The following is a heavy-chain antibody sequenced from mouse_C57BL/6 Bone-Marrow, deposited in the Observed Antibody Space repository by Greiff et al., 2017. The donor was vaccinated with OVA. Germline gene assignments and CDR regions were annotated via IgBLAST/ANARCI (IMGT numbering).Heavy chain of an antibody. CDR2: INPSSGYT. J-gene: IGHJ3*01. CDR3: ARKDYYGSSYVAWVY. D-gene: IGHD1-1*01. V-gene: IGHV1-4*01. Sequence: VQLQQSGAELARPGASVKMSCKASGYTFTSYTMHWVKQRPGQGLEWFGYINPSSGYTKYNQKFKDKATLTADKSSSTAYMQLSSLTSEDSAVYYCARKDYYGSSYVAWVYWGQGTLVTVSA. CDR1: GYTFTSYT.